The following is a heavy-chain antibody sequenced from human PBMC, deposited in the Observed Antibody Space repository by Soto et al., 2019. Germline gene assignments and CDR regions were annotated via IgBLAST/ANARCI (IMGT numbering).Heavy chain of an antibody. Sequence: GSLRLSCAGSGFTFSNYAMTWVRQAPGRGLEWVSVITGGGDTAYYADSVKGRFTISRDNSKNTLYLQMNSLRAEDTALYYCAKRDRSNWSYFDYWGQGTLVTVSS. CDR3: AKRDRSNWSYFDY. CDR1: GFTFSNYA. CDR2: ITGGGDTA. V-gene: IGHV3-23*01. D-gene: IGHD1-20*01. J-gene: IGHJ4*02.